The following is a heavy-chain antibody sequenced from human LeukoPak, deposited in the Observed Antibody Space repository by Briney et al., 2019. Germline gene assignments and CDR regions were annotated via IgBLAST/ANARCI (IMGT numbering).Heavy chain of an antibody. Sequence: PGGSLRLSCAASGFTFSDYYMSWLRQAPGKGLEGVSYISSSGSTIYYAESVKGGFTISRDNAKNSLYLQMNSLRAEDTAVYYCARDKGFGELAGYMDVWGKGTTVTVSS. CDR1: GFTFSDYY. J-gene: IGHJ6*03. CDR2: ISSSGSTI. D-gene: IGHD3-10*01. V-gene: IGHV3-11*04. CDR3: ARDKGFGELAGYMDV.